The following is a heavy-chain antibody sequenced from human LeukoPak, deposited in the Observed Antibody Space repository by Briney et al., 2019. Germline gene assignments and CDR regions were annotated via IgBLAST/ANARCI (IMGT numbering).Heavy chain of an antibody. CDR1: GSSFTSYW. CDR2: IYPGDSDI. V-gene: IGHV5-51*01. Sequence: GESLKISCKGSGSSFTSYWIGWVRQMPGKGLEWMGIIYPGDSDIRYSPSFQGQVTISADKSISTAYLQWSSLKASDTAMYYCARQQENYDYVWGSYRYTSFDYWGQGTLVTVSS. D-gene: IGHD3-16*02. CDR3: ARQQENYDYVWGSYRYTSFDY. J-gene: IGHJ4*02.